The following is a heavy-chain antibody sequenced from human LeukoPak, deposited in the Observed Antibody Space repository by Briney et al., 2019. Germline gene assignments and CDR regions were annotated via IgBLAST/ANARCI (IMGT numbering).Heavy chain of an antibody. Sequence: GGSLRLSCAASGFTFSGYDMSWVRRAPGKGLEWVSYTSSSSSTIYYADSVKSRFTISRDNAKNSLYLQMNSLRAEDTAVYYCARLRYYGMDVWGQGTTVTVSS. V-gene: IGHV3-48*04. CDR1: GFTFSGYD. CDR2: TSSSSSTI. J-gene: IGHJ6*02. CDR3: ARLRYYGMDV.